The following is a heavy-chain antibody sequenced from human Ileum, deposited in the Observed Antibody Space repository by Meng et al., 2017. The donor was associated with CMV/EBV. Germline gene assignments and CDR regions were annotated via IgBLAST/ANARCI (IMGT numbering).Heavy chain of an antibody. J-gene: IGHJ6*02. D-gene: IGHD6-13*01. CDR1: GYTFTGYY. CDR3: SRVLVAAAGWDYYYYGMDV. Sequence: ASVMVSCKASGYTFTGYYMHWLRQAPGQGLEWMGWINPNSGGTNYAQKFQSRVTMTRDTSISTAYMELSRLRSDDTAVYYCSRVLVAAAGWDYYYYGMDVWGQGTTVTVSS. CDR2: INPNSGGT. V-gene: IGHV1-2*02.